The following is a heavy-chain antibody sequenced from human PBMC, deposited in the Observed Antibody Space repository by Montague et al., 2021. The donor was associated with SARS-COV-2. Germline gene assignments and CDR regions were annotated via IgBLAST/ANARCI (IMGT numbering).Heavy chain of an antibody. V-gene: IGHV4-59*01. CDR3: ARDNYGDWGYYGLDV. D-gene: IGHD4-17*01. Sequence: SETLSLTCTVSGGSIGTYNWNWSRKYPGKGLEWLGNSYYTCSTRYSHSLKSRVTISMDTYRDQLSLRLKSVTAADTDVYYCARDNYGDWGYYGLDVWGQGTTVIVSS. CDR1: GGSIGTYN. J-gene: IGHJ6*02. CDR2: SYYTCST.